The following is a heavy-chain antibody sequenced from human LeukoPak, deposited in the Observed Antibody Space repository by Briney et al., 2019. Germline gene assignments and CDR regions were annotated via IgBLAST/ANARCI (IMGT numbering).Heavy chain of an antibody. J-gene: IGHJ5*02. CDR1: GGSISSYH. CDR3: ARVVVVPAAILGWFDP. D-gene: IGHD2-2*02. CDR2: IYTSGST. V-gene: IGHV4-4*09. Sequence: SETLSLTCTVSGGSISSYHWSWIRQPPGKGLEWIGYIYTSGSTNYNPSLKSRVTISVDTSKNQFSLKLSSVTAADTAVYYCARVVVVPAAILGWFDPWGQGTLVTVSS.